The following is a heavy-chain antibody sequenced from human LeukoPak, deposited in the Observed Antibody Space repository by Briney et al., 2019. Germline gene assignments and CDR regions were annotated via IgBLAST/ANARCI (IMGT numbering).Heavy chain of an antibody. D-gene: IGHD6-19*01. CDR3: ARVGSSGWYVHPTLDY. Sequence: ASVKVSCKASGYSFSGYYIHWVRQAPGQGLEWMAWINPSNGDTNYAQKFQDRVTMTRDTSISTAYMELTRLISDDTAVYYCARVGSSGWYVHPTLDYWGQGTLVTVSS. CDR1: GYSFSGYY. V-gene: IGHV1-2*02. CDR2: INPSNGDT. J-gene: IGHJ4*02.